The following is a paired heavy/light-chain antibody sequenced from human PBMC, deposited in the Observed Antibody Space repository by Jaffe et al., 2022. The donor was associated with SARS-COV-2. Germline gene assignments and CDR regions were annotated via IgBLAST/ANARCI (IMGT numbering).Heavy chain of an antibody. V-gene: IGHV3-48*01. J-gene: IGHJ6*04. CDR2: ISSSSSGSTI. CDR3: AREPPWLGEFIMDV. Sequence: EVHLVESGGALVQPGGSLRLSCEASGFTVSTFNINWVRQAPGKGLEWVSYISSSSSGSTIYYADSVKGRFTISGDSAKNSVYLQMNSLRAEDTAVYFCAREPPWLGEFIMDVWGKGTTVTVSS. D-gene: IGHD3-10*01. CDR1: GFTVSTFN.
Light chain of an antibody. CDR3: QQSYSIGGPT. CDR2: AAS. V-gene: IGKV1-39*01. J-gene: IGKJ4*01. CDR1: ESIGTY. Sequence: DIQMTQSPSSLSASVGDRVTIACRASESIGTYLNWYQQKPGKAPKLLIYAASSLQSGVPSGFSGSGSGTDFTLTIDSLQPDDFATYFCQQSYSIGGPTFGGGTKVEI.